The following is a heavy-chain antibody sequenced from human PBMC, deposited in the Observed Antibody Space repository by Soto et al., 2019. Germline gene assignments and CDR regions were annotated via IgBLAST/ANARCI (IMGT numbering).Heavy chain of an antibody. V-gene: IGHV4-30-4*01. D-gene: IGHD5-18*01. CDR1: GGSISSGDYY. CDR2: IYYSGST. CDR3: ARRASNVDTAMVSWFDP. J-gene: IGHJ5*02. Sequence: SETLSLTCTVSGGSISSGDYYWSWIRQPPGKGLEWIGYIYYSGSTYYNPSLKSRVTISVDTSKNQFSLKLSSVTAADTAVYYCARRASNVDTAMVSWFDPWGQGTLVTVSS.